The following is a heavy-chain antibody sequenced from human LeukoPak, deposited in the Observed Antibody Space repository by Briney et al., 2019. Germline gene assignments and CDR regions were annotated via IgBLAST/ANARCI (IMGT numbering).Heavy chain of an antibody. V-gene: IGHV4-39*01. CDR2: LSYSEDT. J-gene: IGHJ4*02. D-gene: IGHD1-26*01. CDR1: GDSISSSGYY. Sequence: PSETLSLTCSVSGDSISSSGYYWGWIRQPPGKGLEWIGSLSYSEDTYYNPSLKSRVTISAGTSKTQFSLNLTSVTASDTAVYYCARSRYGSYYPFDFWGQGTLVTLSS. CDR3: ARSRYGSYYPFDF.